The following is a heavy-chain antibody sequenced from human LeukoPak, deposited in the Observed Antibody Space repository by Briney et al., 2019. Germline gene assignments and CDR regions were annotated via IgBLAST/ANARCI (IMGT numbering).Heavy chain of an antibody. D-gene: IGHD2-15*01. CDR2: IDWDDDK. CDR3: ARLQGAYCSGGGCSNWFDP. J-gene: IGHJ5*02. CDR1: GFSLSTPGMR. V-gene: IGHV2-70*04. Sequence: SGPTLVKPTQTLILTCTFSGFSLSTPGMRVSWIRQPPGKALEWLARIDWDDDKFYSTSLRTRLTISKDTSKNQVVLTMIDMDPVDTATYYCARLQGAYCSGGGCSNWFDPWGQGTLVTVSS.